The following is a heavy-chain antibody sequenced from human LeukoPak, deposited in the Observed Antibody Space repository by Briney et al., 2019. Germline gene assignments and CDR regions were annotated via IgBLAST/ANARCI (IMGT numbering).Heavy chain of an antibody. V-gene: IGHV3-30-3*01. CDR2: ISYDGSNK. CDR3: ARDLSPGGYNFGLAY. CDR1: GFTFSSYA. Sequence: GGSLRLSCAASGFTFSSYAMHWVRQAPGKGLEWVAVISYDGSNKYYADSVKGRFTISRDNSKNTLYLQMNSLRAEDTAVYYCARDLSPGGYNFGLAYWGQGTLVTVSS. J-gene: IGHJ4*02. D-gene: IGHD5-24*01.